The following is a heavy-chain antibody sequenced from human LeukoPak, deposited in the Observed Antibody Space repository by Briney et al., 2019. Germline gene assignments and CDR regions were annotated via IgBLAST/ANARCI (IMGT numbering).Heavy chain of an antibody. CDR3: AREGGSSPYWYFDL. D-gene: IGHD6-6*01. CDR1: GGTFSSYT. V-gene: IGHV1-69*13. Sequence: SVKVSCKASGGTFSSYTISWVRQAPGQGLEWMGGIIPIFTTGDYAQKFQGRVTITADESTSTAYMELSSLRSEDTAVYYCAREGGSSPYWYFDLWGRGTLVTVSS. J-gene: IGHJ2*01. CDR2: IIPIFTTG.